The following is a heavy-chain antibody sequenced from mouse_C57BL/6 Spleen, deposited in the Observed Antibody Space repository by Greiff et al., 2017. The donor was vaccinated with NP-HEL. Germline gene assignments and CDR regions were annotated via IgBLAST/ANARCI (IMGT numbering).Heavy chain of an antibody. CDR3: ASQGIYYKDAMDY. Sequence: EVKLMESGGGLVKPGGSLKLSCAASGFTFSSYTMSWVRQTPEKRLEWVATISGGGGNTYYPDSVKGRFTISRDNAKNTLYLQMSSLRSEDTALYYCASQGIYYKDAMDYWGQGTSVTVSS. CDR1: GFTFSSYT. CDR2: ISGGGGNT. J-gene: IGHJ4*01. V-gene: IGHV5-9*01. D-gene: IGHD2-1*01.